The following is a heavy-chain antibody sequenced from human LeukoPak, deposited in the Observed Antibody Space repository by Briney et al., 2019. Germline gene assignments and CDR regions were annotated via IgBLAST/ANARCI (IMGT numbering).Heavy chain of an antibody. CDR3: ANYYYGSGSYYTYHY. J-gene: IGHJ4*02. D-gene: IGHD3-10*01. Sequence: SVKVSCKASGGAFSSYAISWVRQAPGQGLEWMGGIIPIFGTANYAQKFQGRVTITADESTSTAYMELSSLRSEDTAVYYCANYYYGSGSYYTYHYWGQGTLVTVSS. CDR1: GGAFSSYA. V-gene: IGHV1-69*13. CDR2: IIPIFGTA.